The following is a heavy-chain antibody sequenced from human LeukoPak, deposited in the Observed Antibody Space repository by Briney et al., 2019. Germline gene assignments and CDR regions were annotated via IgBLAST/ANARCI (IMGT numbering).Heavy chain of an antibody. CDR1: GGTFSSYA. D-gene: IGHD3-10*01. J-gene: IGHJ4*02. CDR3: AGGYYYGSGSYLFDY. Sequence: GASVKVSCKAPGGTFSSYAISWVRQAPGQGLEWMGGIIPIFGTANYAQKFQGRVTITADESTSTAYMELSSLRSEDTAVYYCAGGYYYGSGSYLFDYWGQGTLVTVSS. V-gene: IGHV1-69*13. CDR2: IIPIFGTA.